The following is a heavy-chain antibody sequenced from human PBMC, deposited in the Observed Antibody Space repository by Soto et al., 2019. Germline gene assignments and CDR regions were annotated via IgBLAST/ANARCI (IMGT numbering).Heavy chain of an antibody. J-gene: IGHJ4*02. CDR1: GGSISSGGSY. V-gene: IGHV4-31*01. Sequence: QVQLQESGPGLVKPSQTLSVTCTVSGGSISSGGSYWSWIRQHPGTGLEWIGYIHYSGTTYYNPSLNSLVTISIDSSTQQLPLPLSSVTPPDTPVYYCARDRDSYGFHDYWGQGTLVPVSS. CDR2: IHYSGTT. CDR3: ARDRDSYGFHDY. D-gene: IGHD5-18*01.